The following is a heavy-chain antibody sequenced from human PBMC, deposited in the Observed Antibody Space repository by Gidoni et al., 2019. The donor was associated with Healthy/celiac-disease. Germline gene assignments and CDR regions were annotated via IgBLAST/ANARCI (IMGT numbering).Heavy chain of an antibody. Sequence: EVQLVESGGGLVQPGGSLRLSCSASGLSFSSHWMSWVRQAPGTGLEWVANIKQDGSGKYYVDSVKGRFTITRDNAKNSLYLQMNSLRAEDTAVYYCARDSWQLGYSYGYPGGYWGQGTLVTVSS. CDR1: GLSFSSHW. J-gene: IGHJ4*02. CDR2: IKQDGSGK. V-gene: IGHV3-7*05. CDR3: ARDSWQLGYSYGYPGGY. D-gene: IGHD5-18*01.